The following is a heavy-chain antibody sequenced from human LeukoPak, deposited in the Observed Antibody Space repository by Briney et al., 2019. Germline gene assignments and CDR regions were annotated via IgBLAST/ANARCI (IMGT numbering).Heavy chain of an antibody. Sequence: KPGGSLRLSCAASGFTFSNAWMSWVRQAPGKGLEWVGRIKSKTDGGTTDYAAPVKGRFTISRDDSKNTLYLQMNSLKTEDTAVYYCATEQPELYSRGWYWVVSSYYFDYWGQGTLVTVSS. J-gene: IGHJ4*02. CDR3: ATEQPELYSRGWYWVVSSYYFDY. V-gene: IGHV3-15*01. CDR2: IKSKTDGGTT. D-gene: IGHD6-19*01. CDR1: GFTFSNAW.